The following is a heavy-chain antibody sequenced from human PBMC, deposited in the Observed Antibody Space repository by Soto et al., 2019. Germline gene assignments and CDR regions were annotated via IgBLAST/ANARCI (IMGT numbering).Heavy chain of an antibody. CDR3: ARGGAVRGVIMGTFGY. CDR1: GGSTSRGGYY. CDR2: IYYSGST. D-gene: IGHD3-10*01. Sequence: SETLSLTCTVSGGSTSRGGYYWSWIRQHPGKGLEWIGYIYYSGSTYSNPSLKSRVTISVDTSKNQFSLKLSSVTAADRAVYYCARGGAVRGVIMGTFGYWGQGTLVTVSS. J-gene: IGHJ4*02. V-gene: IGHV4-31*03.